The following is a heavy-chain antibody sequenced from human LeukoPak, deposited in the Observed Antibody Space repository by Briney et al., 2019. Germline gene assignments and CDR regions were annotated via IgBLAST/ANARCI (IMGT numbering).Heavy chain of an antibody. CDR1: GGSFSGYY. CDR3: ARGGYDYVWGSYRYAFDI. V-gene: IGHV4-34*01. Sequence: SETLSLTCAVYGGSFSGYYWCWIRQPPGKGLEWIGEINHSGSTNYNPSLKSRVTISVDTSKSQFSLKLSSVTAADTAVYYCARGGYDYVWGSYRYAFDIWGQGTMVTVSS. J-gene: IGHJ3*02. D-gene: IGHD3-16*02. CDR2: INHSGST.